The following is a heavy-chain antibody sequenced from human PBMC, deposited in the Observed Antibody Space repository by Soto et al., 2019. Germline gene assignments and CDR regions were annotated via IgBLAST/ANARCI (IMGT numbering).Heavy chain of an antibody. V-gene: IGHV5-10-1*01. CDR2: IDPSDSYT. CDR3: ARHDDSSGYHPFDY. Sequence: GESLKSSCKGSGDSVSSYWSSWVRQMPGKGLEWMGRIDPSDSYTNYSPSFQGHVTISADKSISTAYLQWSSLKASDTAMYYCARHDDSSGYHPFDYWGQGTLVTVSS. J-gene: IGHJ4*02. CDR1: GDSVSSYW. D-gene: IGHD3-22*01.